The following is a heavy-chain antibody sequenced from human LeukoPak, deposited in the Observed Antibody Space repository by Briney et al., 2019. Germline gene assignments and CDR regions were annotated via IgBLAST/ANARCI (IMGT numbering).Heavy chain of an antibody. CDR1: GFTFSSYW. J-gene: IGHJ4*02. CDR3: ARETSGSFPY. Sequence: PGGSLRLSCTASGFTFSSYWMQWVRQAPGKGLVWVSRITSDGSSPSYADSVKGRFTISRDNSKNTLYLQMNNLSAEDTAVYYCARETSGSFPYWGQGTLVTVSS. D-gene: IGHD2-15*01. CDR2: ITSDGSSP. V-gene: IGHV3-74*01.